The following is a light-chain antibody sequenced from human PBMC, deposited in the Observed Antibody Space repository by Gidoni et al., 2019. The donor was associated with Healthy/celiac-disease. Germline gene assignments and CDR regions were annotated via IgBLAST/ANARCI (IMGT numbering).Light chain of an antibody. J-gene: IGLJ2*01. CDR1: SSNIGINY. CDR2: RNN. CDR3: AAWDDSLSGVV. Sequence: QSVLTQPLPASGHPGQRVTISCSGSSSNIGINYVYWYQQLPGTAPKLLIYRNNQRPSGVPDRFSGSKSGTSASLAISGLRSEDEADYYCAAWDDSLSGVVFGGWTKLTVL. V-gene: IGLV1-47*01.